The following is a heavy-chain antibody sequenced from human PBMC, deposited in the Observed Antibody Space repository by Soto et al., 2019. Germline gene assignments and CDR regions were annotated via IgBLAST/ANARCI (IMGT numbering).Heavy chain of an antibody. Sequence: SVKVSCQASGGTFSSYAISWVRQAPGQGLEWMGGIIPIFGTANYAQKFQGRVTITADESTSTAYMELSSLRSEDTAVYYCAREKRITMIARFFGPPETFYGMDVWGQGTTVTVSS. V-gene: IGHV1-69*13. J-gene: IGHJ6*02. CDR3: AREKRITMIARFFGPPETFYGMDV. CDR2: IIPIFGTA. D-gene: IGHD3-22*01. CDR1: GGTFSSYA.